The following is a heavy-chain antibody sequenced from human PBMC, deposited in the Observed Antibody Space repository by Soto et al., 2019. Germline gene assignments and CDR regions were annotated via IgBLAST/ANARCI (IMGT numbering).Heavy chain of an antibody. J-gene: IGHJ6*02. CDR3: ARGNRVKRMGYYGMDV. V-gene: IGHV3-33*01. D-gene: IGHD6-13*01. CDR2: IWYDGSNK. Sequence: ESGGGVVQPGRSLRLSCAASGFTFSSYGMHWVRQAPGKGLEWVAVIWYDGSNKYYADSVKGRFTISRDNSKNTLYLQMNSLRAEDTAVYYCARGNRVKRMGYYGMDVWGQGTTVTVSS. CDR1: GFTFSSYG.